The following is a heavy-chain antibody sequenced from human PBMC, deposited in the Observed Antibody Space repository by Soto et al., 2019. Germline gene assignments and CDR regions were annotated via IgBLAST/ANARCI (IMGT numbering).Heavy chain of an antibody. CDR3: ARVLRGWFDP. CDR1: GGSITSANW. V-gene: IGHV4-4*02. J-gene: IGHJ5*02. CDR2: ISHSGIT. Sequence: ETLSLTCAVSGGSITSANWWTWVRQPPGGGLEWIGEISHSGITNYKASLKSRVTMSVDKTKNDVSLKLTSVTAADTAVYYCARVLRGWFDPWGQGTPVTVSS.